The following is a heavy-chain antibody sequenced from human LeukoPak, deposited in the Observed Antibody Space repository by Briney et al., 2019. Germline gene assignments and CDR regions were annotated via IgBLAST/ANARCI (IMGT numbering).Heavy chain of an antibody. CDR2: IYYSGST. J-gene: IGHJ5*02. D-gene: IGHD1-7*01. CDR3: ARASWNWWFDP. Sequence: SETLSRTCTVSGGSISSGDYYWSWIRQPPGKGLEWIGYIYYSGSTYYNPSLKSRVTISVDTSKNQFSLKLSSVTAADTAVYYCARASWNWWFDPWGQGTLVTVSS. CDR1: GGSISSGDYY. V-gene: IGHV4-30-4*08.